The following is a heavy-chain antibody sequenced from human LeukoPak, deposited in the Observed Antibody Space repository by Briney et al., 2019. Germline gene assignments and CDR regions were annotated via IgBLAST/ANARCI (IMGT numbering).Heavy chain of an antibody. CDR2: IYPGDSDT. CDR3: ARHSFSGSGSFVWFDP. J-gene: IGHJ5*02. V-gene: IGHV5-51*01. D-gene: IGHD3-10*01. Sequence: GESLKISCKGSGYSFTSYWIGWVRQMPGKGLEWMGIIYPGDSDTRYSPSFQGQVTISADKSISTAYLQWNSLKASDTAMYYCARHSFSGSGSFVWFDPWGQGTPVTVSS. CDR1: GYSFTSYW.